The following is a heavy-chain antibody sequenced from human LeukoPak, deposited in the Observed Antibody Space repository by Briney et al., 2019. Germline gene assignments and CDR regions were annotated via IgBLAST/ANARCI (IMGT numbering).Heavy chain of an antibody. CDR3: ARDGFDFWSGYPTTVDY. V-gene: IGHV3-48*01. Sequence: PGGSLRLSCAASGFTFSSYSMNWVRQSPGKGLEWVSYISSSSNTIYYADSVKGRFTISRDNANNSLYLQMNSLRAEDTAVYYCARDGFDFWSGYPTTVDYWGQGPLVTVSS. CDR2: ISSSSNTI. D-gene: IGHD3-3*01. J-gene: IGHJ4*02. CDR1: GFTFSSYS.